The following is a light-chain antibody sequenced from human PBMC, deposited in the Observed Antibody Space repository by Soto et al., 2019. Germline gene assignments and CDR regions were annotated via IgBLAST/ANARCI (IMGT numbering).Light chain of an antibody. Sequence: QSALTQPASVSGSPGQSITISCTGTSSDIGNYNLVSWYQQHPGKAPKVMIYEGSKRPSGVSNRFSGSKSGNTASLTISGLQAEDEADYYCCSYAGGITFVLFGGGTQLTVL. CDR1: SSDIGNYNL. CDR3: CSYAGGITFVL. V-gene: IGLV2-23*01. J-gene: IGLJ2*01. CDR2: EGS.